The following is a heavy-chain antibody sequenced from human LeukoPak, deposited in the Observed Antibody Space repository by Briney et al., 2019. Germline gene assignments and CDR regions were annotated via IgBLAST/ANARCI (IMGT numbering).Heavy chain of an antibody. CDR3: ARPDLAAAAPEYFQH. V-gene: IGHV5-51*01. Sequence: GESLKISCKGSGYSFTSYWIGWVRQMPGKGVEWMGIIYPGDSDTRYSPSFQGQVTISADKSISTAYLQWSSLKASDTAMYYCARPDLAAAAPEYFQHWGQGTLVTVSS. CDR2: IYPGDSDT. J-gene: IGHJ1*01. CDR1: GYSFTSYW. D-gene: IGHD6-13*01.